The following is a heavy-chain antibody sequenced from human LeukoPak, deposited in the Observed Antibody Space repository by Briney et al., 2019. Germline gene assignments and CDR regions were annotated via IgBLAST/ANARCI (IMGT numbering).Heavy chain of an antibody. J-gene: IGHJ5*02. CDR1: GFTFSGSA. CDR3: TRLGGCSGGSCYSPPDP. V-gene: IGHV3-73*01. CDR2: IRSKANSYAT. Sequence: GGSLKLSCAASGFTFSGSAMHWVRHASGKGLEWVGRIRSKANSYATAYAASVKGRFTISRDDSKNTAYLQMNSLKTEDTAVYYCTRLGGCSGGSCYSPPDPWGQGTLVTVSS. D-gene: IGHD2-15*01.